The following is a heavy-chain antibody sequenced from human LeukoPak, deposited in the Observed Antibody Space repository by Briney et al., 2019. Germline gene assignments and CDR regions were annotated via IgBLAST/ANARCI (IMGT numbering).Heavy chain of an antibody. CDR1: GGSISSYY. V-gene: IGHV4-59*01. CDR3: ARRDCSSSSCHYYYYYMDV. D-gene: IGHD2-2*01. J-gene: IGHJ6*02. CDR2: IYYSGST. Sequence: PSETLSLTCTVSGGSISSYYWSWIRQPPGKGLEWIGYIYYSGSTNYNPSLKSRVTISVDTSKNQFSLKLSSVTAADTAVYYCARRDCSSSSCHYYYYYMDVWGQGTTVTVSS.